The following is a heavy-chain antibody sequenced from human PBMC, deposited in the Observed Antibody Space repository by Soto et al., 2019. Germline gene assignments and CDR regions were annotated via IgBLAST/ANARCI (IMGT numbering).Heavy chain of an antibody. J-gene: IGHJ4*02. CDR3: ARDLRRVVSTPGFDY. CDR1: GFTFSSYA. V-gene: IGHV3-30-3*01. CDR2: ISYDGSNK. Sequence: QVQLVESGGGVVQPGRSLRLSCAASGFTFSSYAMHWVRQAPGKGLEWVAVISYDGSNKYYADSVKGRFTISRDNSKNTLYLQMNSLRAEDTAVYYCARDLRRVVSTPGFDYWGQGTLVTVSS. D-gene: IGHD2-15*01.